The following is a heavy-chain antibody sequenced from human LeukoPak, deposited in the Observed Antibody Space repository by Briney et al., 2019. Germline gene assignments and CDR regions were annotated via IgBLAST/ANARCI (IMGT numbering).Heavy chain of an antibody. D-gene: IGHD3-3*01. CDR1: GGSFSGYY. Sequence: SETLSLTCAVYGGSFSGYYWSWIRQPPGKGLEWIGEINHSGSTNYNPSLKSRVTISVDTSKNQFSLKLSSVTAADTAVYYCARVDFWSGYTTDWGQGTLVTVSS. CDR3: ARVDFWSGYTTD. CDR2: INHSGST. J-gene: IGHJ4*02. V-gene: IGHV4-34*01.